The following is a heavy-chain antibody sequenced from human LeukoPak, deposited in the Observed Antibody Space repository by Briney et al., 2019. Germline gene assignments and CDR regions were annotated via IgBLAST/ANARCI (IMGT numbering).Heavy chain of an antibody. CDR3: AGGPPGYSYGIDY. Sequence: GGSLRLSCAASGFTFSSYWMSWVRQAPGKGLEWVANIKQDGSEKYYVDSVKGRFTISRDNAKNSLYLQMNSLRAEDTAVYYCAGGPPGYSYGIDYWGQGTLVTVSS. CDR2: IKQDGSEK. D-gene: IGHD5-18*01. J-gene: IGHJ4*02. CDR1: GFTFSSYW. V-gene: IGHV3-7*01.